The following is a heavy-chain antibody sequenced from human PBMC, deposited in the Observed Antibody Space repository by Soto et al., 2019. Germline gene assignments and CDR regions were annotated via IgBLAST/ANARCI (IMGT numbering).Heavy chain of an antibody. J-gene: IGHJ3*02. CDR2: IYYSGRT. Sequence: SETLSLTCTVSGGSISSSSYYWGWIRQPPGKGLEWIGSIYYSGRTYYNPSLKSDVTISVDTSKNQFSLKLSSVTDADTAVYYCARHVDYGDYRSAFDIWGQGTMVTVSS. CDR1: GGSISSSSYY. CDR3: ARHVDYGDYRSAFDI. D-gene: IGHD4-17*01. V-gene: IGHV4-39*01.